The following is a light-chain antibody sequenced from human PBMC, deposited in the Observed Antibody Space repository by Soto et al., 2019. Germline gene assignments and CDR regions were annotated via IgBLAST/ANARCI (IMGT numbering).Light chain of an antibody. J-gene: IGKJ2*01. CDR3: QQYNSYSHT. Sequence: DIQITQSPSTLSASVGDRVTITCRASQSISSWLAWYQQKPGKAPKLLIYKASSLESGVPSRFSGSGSGTEFTLTISSPQPDDFATYYCQQYNSYSHTFGQGTKVDIK. V-gene: IGKV1-5*03. CDR2: KAS. CDR1: QSISSW.